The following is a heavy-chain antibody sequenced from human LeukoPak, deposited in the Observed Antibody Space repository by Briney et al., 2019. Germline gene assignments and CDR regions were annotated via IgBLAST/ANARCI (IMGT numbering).Heavy chain of an antibody. J-gene: IGHJ6*02. V-gene: IGHV4-39*01. CDR1: GGSITSSSYY. Sequence: SETLSLTCTVSGGSITSSSYYWDWLRQPPGKGLEWIGSIYYSGSTYYNPSLNSRVTISVDTSKNQFSLRLTSVTAADTAVYSCARRGYCSGGSCYAPSGMDVWGQGTTVTVSS. CDR3: ARRGYCSGGSCYAPSGMDV. D-gene: IGHD2-15*01. CDR2: IYYSGST.